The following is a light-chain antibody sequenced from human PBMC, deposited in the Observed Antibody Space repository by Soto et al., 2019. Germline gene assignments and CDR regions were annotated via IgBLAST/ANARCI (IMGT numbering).Light chain of an antibody. CDR2: SAS. CDR3: LQHDSFPYT. CDR1: QDVRSD. J-gene: IGKJ2*01. V-gene: IGKV1-17*01. Sequence: DIQMTQSPSSLSASVGHTVTITCRASQDVRSDLGWYQHKPGKAPKRLIYSASRLQGGVPSRFSGSGSGTGFTLTIGSLQPEDSATYYCLQHDSFPYTFGQGTRLEI.